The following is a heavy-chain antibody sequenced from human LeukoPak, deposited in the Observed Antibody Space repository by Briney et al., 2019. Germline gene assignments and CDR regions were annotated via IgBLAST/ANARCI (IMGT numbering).Heavy chain of an antibody. CDR3: ARALYYYDNNWFDR. CDR1: GGSISSGGYS. CDR2: IYHSGST. D-gene: IGHD3-22*01. V-gene: IGHV4-30-2*01. J-gene: IGHJ5*02. Sequence: SETLSLTCAVSGGSISSGGYSWSWIRQPPGKGLEWIVYIYHSGSTYYNPSLKSRVTISVDRSKNQFSLKLSSVTAADTAMYHCARALYYYDNNWFDRWGQGTLVTVSS.